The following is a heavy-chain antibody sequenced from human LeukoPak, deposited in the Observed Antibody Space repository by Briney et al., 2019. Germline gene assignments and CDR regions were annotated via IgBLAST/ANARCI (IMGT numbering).Heavy chain of an antibody. J-gene: IGHJ6*03. CDR3: ARGTELVAVIYYYYYMDV. Sequence: ASVKVSCKASGYTFTSYAMNWVRQAPGQGLEWMGWINTNTGNPTYAQGFTGRFVFSLDTSVSTAYLQISSLKAEDTAVYYCARGTELVAVIYYYYYMDVWGKGTTVTVSS. CDR2: INTNTGNP. D-gene: IGHD5-12*01. V-gene: IGHV7-4-1*02. CDR1: GYTFTSYA.